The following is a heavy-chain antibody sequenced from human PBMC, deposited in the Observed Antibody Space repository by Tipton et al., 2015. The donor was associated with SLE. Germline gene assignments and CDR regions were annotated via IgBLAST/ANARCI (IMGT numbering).Heavy chain of an antibody. CDR1: GFTFSNYG. D-gene: IGHD7-27*01. Sequence: SLRLSCAASGFTFSNYGMTWARQAPGKGLELVSIMLGRGSSTYYADSMKGRFTISRDNSKNTLYLQMSSLRADDTAVYYCVKGAWADDWGQGTLVTVSS. J-gene: IGHJ4*01. CDR2: MLGRGSST. V-gene: IGHV3-23*01. CDR3: VKGAWADD.